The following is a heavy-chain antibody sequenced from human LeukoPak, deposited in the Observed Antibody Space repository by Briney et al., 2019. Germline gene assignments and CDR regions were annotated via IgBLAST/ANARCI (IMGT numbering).Heavy chain of an antibody. CDR3: VKTPYSSTWYVGDS. V-gene: IGHV3-64D*06. J-gene: IGHJ4*02. D-gene: IGHD2/OR15-2a*01. CDR1: GFTFSSYA. Sequence: GGSLRLSCSASGFTFSSYAMNWVRQAAGEGLEYVSAINSDGDSTYYADSVKGRFTISRDNSKNTLYLQMSSLRPEDSAVYYCVKTPYSSTWYVGDSWGQGTLVTVSS. CDR2: INSDGDST.